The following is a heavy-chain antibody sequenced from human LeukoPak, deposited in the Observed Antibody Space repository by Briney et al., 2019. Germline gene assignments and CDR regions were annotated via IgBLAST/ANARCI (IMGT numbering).Heavy chain of an antibody. CDR3: AGGKYSDYDDY. Sequence: ASVKVSCRASGYTFSDYYVHWVRQAPGQGLEWMGWIGPNSGGTNYPQKFQGRVTMTRDTSISTAYMELSRLRSDDTAVYYCAGGKYSDYDDYWGQGTLVTVSS. D-gene: IGHD5-12*01. V-gene: IGHV1-2*02. J-gene: IGHJ4*02. CDR2: IGPNSGGT. CDR1: GYTFSDYY.